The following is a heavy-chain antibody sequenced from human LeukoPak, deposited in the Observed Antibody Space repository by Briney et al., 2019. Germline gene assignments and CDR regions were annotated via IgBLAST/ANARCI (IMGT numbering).Heavy chain of an antibody. V-gene: IGHV4-39*07. Sequence: SETLSLTCFVSGGSISSTTYYWGWIRQPPGMGLEWIANIYYSGSTFYNPSLKSRVTISVDTSKNQFSLRLSSVTAADTAVYYCATLSATVTSTFDYWGQGILVTVSS. CDR1: GGSISSTTYY. D-gene: IGHD4-17*01. J-gene: IGHJ4*02. CDR2: IYYSGST. CDR3: ATLSATVTSTFDY.